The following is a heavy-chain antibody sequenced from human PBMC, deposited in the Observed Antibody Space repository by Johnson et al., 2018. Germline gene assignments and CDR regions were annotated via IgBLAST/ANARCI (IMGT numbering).Heavy chain of an antibody. CDR2: ISDSGST. V-gene: IGHV4-34*01. D-gene: IGHD4-11*01. CDR3: ARGPSNYAYKYYYYMDV. J-gene: IGHJ6*03. CDR1: RGSFSGYY. Sequence: QVRLQQGGAGLLKASETLSLTCAVYRGSFSGYYWTWVRQPPGEGLEWIGEISDSGSTNYNPSLKSRVTISVDTSKNQFSLKLSSVTAADTAVYYCARGPSNYAYKYYYYMDVWGKGTTVTVSS.